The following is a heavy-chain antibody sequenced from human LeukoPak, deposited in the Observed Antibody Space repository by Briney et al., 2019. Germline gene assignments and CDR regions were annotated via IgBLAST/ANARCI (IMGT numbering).Heavy chain of an antibody. Sequence: SVKVSCKASGGTFSSYAISWVRQAPGQGLEWMGGIIPIFGTANYAQKFQGRVTMTTDTSTSTAYMELRSLRSDDTAVYYCARDARIYYDSSGYRVWGQGTLVTVSS. V-gene: IGHV1-69*05. J-gene: IGHJ4*02. CDR3: ARDARIYYDSSGYRV. D-gene: IGHD3-22*01. CDR1: GGTFSSYA. CDR2: IIPIFGTA.